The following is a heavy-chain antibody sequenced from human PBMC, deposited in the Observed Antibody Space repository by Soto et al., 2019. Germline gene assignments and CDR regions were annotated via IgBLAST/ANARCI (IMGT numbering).Heavy chain of an antibody. V-gene: IGHV4-31*03. J-gene: IGHJ4*02. D-gene: IGHD3-3*01. CDR3: AAEVGFGPRFDY. CDR1: GDSRNSGGYY. Sequence: QVQLQESGPGLVKPSQTLSLTCTVSGDSRNSGGYYWSWIRQHPGQGLEWIGYIYYSGSTYYNPSLKSRVTISVDTSKNQFSLKLSSVTAADTAVYYCAAEVGFGPRFDYWGQGTRFTVSS. CDR2: IYYSGST.